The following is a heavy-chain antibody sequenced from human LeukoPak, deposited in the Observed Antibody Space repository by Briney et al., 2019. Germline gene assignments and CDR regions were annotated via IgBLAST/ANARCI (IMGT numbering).Heavy chain of an antibody. CDR2: IYTSGST. Sequence: SETLSLTCTVSGGSISSYYWSWIRQPAGKGLEWIGRIYTSGSTNYNPSLKSRVTISVDTPKNQFSLKLSSVTAADTAVYYCARASEDYYYYYVDVWGKGTTVTISS. V-gene: IGHV4-4*07. CDR3: ARASEDYYYYYVDV. D-gene: IGHD1-14*01. CDR1: GGSISSYY. J-gene: IGHJ6*03.